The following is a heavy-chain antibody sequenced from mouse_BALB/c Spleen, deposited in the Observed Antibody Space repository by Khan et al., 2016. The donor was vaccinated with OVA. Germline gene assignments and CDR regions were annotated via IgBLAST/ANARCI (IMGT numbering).Heavy chain of an antibody. Sequence: EVQGVESGGGLVKPGGSLKLSCAASGFTFGNYAMSWVRQSPEKRLEWVASISSGDSTYYPDSVKGRFTISRDNARNILYLQRSSLRSEDTAMYYCARDYWFAYWGQGTLVTVSA. V-gene: IGHV5-6-5*01. CDR2: ISSGDST. CDR3: ARDYWFAY. CDR1: GFTFGNYA. J-gene: IGHJ3*01.